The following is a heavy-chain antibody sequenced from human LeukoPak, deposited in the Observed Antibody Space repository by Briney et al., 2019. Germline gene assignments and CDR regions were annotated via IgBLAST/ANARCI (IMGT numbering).Heavy chain of an antibody. D-gene: IGHD3-3*01. J-gene: IGHJ3*02. Sequence: ASVKVSCKASGYTFTSYGISWVRQATGQGLEWMGWMNPNSGNTGYAQKFQGRVTMTRNTSISTAYMELSSLRSEDTAVYYCARVPSYYDFWSGQRSTAFDIWGQGTMVTVSS. CDR3: ARVPSYYDFWSGQRSTAFDI. CDR2: MNPNSGNT. V-gene: IGHV1-8*02. CDR1: GYTFTSYG.